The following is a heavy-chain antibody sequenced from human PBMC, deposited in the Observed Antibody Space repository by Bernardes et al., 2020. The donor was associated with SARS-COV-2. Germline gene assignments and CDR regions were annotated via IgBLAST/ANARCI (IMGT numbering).Heavy chain of an antibody. Sequence: GGSLRLSCAASGFTFSTYAMSWVRQAPGKGLEWVSGISGNGHVADYADSVKGRFTISRDNSRNTLYLQMNSLRAEDTAVYYCARTLWGGAIGWGQGALVTVSS. J-gene: IGHJ4*02. CDR2: ISGNGHVA. V-gene: IGHV3-23*01. CDR1: GFTFSTYA. D-gene: IGHD2-21*01. CDR3: ARTLWGGAIG.